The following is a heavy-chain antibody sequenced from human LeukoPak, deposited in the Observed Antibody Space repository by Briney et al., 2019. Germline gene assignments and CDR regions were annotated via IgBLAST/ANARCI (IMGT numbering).Heavy chain of an antibody. CDR3: ASPQRGSGSYYSDY. J-gene: IGHJ4*02. Sequence: GASVKVSCMASGYTFTDYYMHWVRQAPGQGLEWMGWANGNTGATLYAQKFQGRVTMSRDASITTAYMQLNGLRSDDTAVYYCASPQRGSGSYYSDYWGQGTLVTVSS. V-gene: IGHV1-2*02. D-gene: IGHD3-10*01. CDR1: GYTFTDYY. CDR2: ANGNTGAT.